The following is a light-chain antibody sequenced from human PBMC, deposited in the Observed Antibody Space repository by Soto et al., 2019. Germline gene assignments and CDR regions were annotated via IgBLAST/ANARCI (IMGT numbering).Light chain of an antibody. CDR3: LQRSNWPPLLS. CDR2: DTS. V-gene: IGKV3-11*01. Sequence: ETVLTQSPTPLSLSPGERATLSCRASQSVSSYLAWYQQKPGQAPRLLIYDTSSRASGIPDRFSGSGSGTDFTLTISSLEPEDFAFYYCLQRSNWPPLLSFGGGTKVDIK. CDR1: QSVSSY. J-gene: IGKJ4*01.